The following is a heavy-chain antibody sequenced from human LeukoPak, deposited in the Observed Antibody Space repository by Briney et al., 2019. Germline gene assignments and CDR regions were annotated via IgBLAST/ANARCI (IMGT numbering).Heavy chain of an antibody. CDR2: INPNSGGT. D-gene: IGHD3-10*01. J-gene: IGHJ4*02. CDR3: ARDSRRLLWFGELAIALPLGY. V-gene: IGHV1-2*02. CDR1: GYTFTGYY. Sequence: ASVKVSCKASGYTFTGYYMHWVRQAPGQGLEWMGWINPNSGGTNYAQKFQGRVTMTRDTSISTAYMELSSLRSDDTAVYYCARDSRRLLWFGELAIALPLGYWGQGTLVTVSS.